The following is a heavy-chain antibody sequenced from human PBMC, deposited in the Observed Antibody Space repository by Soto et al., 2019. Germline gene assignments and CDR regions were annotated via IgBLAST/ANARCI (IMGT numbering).Heavy chain of an antibody. D-gene: IGHD5-18*01. V-gene: IGHV3-33*01. CDR1: GFTFSSYG. J-gene: IGHJ4*02. Sequence: QVQLVESGGGVVQPGRSLRLSCAASGFTFSSYGMEWVRQAPGKGLEWVAFIWYDGSNTYYADSVKGRFTISRDNSRNTLYLQMNRLRAEDTAVYYCAREGYNYGYFADYWGQGTLVTVSS. CDR3: AREGYNYGYFADY. CDR2: IWYDGSNT.